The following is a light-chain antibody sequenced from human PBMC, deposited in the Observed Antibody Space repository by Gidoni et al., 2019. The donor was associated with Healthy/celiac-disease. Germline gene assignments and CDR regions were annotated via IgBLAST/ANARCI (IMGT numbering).Light chain of an antibody. V-gene: IGKV3-15*01. CDR1: QSVSSN. Sequence: EIAMMQSPATLSVSPGERATRTCRASQSVSSNLAWYQQKPGQAPRLLIDGASTRATGIPARFSGSGSGTEFTLTISSLQSEDFAVYYCQQYNNWHTFGQGTRLEIK. J-gene: IGKJ5*01. CDR2: GAS. CDR3: QQYNNWHT.